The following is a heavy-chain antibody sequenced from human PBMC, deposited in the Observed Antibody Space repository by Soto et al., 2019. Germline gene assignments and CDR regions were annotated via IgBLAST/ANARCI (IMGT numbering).Heavy chain of an antibody. CDR1: GYTFTSYD. V-gene: IGHV1-8*01. J-gene: IGHJ6*02. CDR2: MNPNSGNT. CDR3: ERSLGYCSGGRCYPYYYYGMDV. Sequence: QVQLVQSGAEVKKPGASVKVSCKASGYTFTSYDINWVRQATGQGLEWMGWMNPNSGNTGYAQKFQGRVTMTRNTAISTAYMELSSLRSEATAVYYCERSLGYCSGGRCYPYYYYGMDVWGQGTTVTVTS. D-gene: IGHD2-15*01.